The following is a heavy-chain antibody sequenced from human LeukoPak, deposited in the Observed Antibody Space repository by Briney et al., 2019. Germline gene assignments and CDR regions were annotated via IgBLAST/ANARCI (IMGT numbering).Heavy chain of an antibody. CDR3: VKDLSLASSPDIYFFDS. V-gene: IGHV3-30*18. CDR2: ISFDGSYQ. CDR1: GFTFSSYG. J-gene: IGHJ4*02. Sequence: PGGSLRLSCAASGFTFSSYGMHWVRQAPGKGLEWVAVISFDGSYQYYVESVKGRVIISRDNSRNTLFLQMNSLRADDSAVYYCVKDLSLASSPDIYFFDSWGQGTLVTVSS. D-gene: IGHD3-9*01.